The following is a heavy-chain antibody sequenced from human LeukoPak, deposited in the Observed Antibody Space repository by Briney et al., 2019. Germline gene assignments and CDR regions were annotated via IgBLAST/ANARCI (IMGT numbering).Heavy chain of an antibody. J-gene: IGHJ5*02. V-gene: IGHV3-21*01. D-gene: IGHD4/OR15-4a*01. CDR2: ISGNGNDM. CDR1: GFILSNYA. Sequence: GGSLRLSCAASGFILSNYAMNWVRRAPGKGLEWVSSISGNGNDMNYGDSVKGRFTISRDNARNSLYLQMDSLRVEDTAIYYCVRIPNGANFPNWFDPWGQGTLVTVSS. CDR3: VRIPNGANFPNWFDP.